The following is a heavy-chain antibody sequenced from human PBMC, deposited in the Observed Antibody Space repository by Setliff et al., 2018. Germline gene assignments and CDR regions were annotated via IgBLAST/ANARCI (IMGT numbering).Heavy chain of an antibody. CDR1: AYILSSYG. V-gene: IGHV1-18*01. D-gene: IGHD2-15*01. CDR3: AISSLAICSGDTCPNAFDI. CDR2: ISPYNGVT. Sequence: ASVKVSCKASAYILSSYGISWVRQAPGEGLEWMGWISPYNGVTSYAQRFQGRVTMTTDTSTSAAYLELMSLRSDDTAVYYCAISSLAICSGDTCPNAFDIWGQGTMVTVSS. J-gene: IGHJ3*02.